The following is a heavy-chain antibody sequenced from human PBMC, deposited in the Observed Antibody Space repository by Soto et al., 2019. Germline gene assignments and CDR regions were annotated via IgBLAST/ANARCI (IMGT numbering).Heavy chain of an antibody. V-gene: IGHV4-34*08. CDR3: AGHFGYCSGESCLDV. CDR1: GGSVNGSY. D-gene: IGHD2-15*01. Sequence: PSETMSLTSAVYGGSVNGSYVSWFLKTQGKGLEWIGEINQSGSTNYNPSLKSRVTISVDTSKNQFYLQWRSLKASDTAMYFCAGHFGYCSGESCLDVRGGGTTVTVSS. J-gene: IGHJ6*02. CDR2: INQSGST.